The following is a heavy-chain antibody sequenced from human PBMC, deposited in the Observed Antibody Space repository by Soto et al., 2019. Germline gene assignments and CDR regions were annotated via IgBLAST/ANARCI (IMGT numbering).Heavy chain of an antibody. D-gene: IGHD3-22*01. CDR3: SRELLFYDSDGFSLDVAFDI. CDR1: GGSLSSSAYS. J-gene: IGHJ3*02. V-gene: IGHV4-30-2*01. CDR2: IYQSGST. Sequence: PSETLSLTCAVSGGSLSSSAYSWSWIRQPPGKGLEWIGFIYQSGSTYYNPSLKSRVTMSLDRPKNQFSLKLSSVTAADTAVYYCSRELLFYDSDGFSLDVAFDIWGQGTMVTVSS.